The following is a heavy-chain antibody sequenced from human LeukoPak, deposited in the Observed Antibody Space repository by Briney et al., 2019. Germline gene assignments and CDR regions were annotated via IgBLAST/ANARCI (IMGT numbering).Heavy chain of an antibody. CDR1: GGTFSSYA. D-gene: IGHD5-12*01. CDR3: ARDHSGYDEGSWFDP. J-gene: IGHJ5*02. V-gene: IGHV1-69*13. Sequence: SVKVSCKASGGTFSSYAISWVRQAPGQGLEWMGGIIPIFGTANYAQKFQGRVTITADESTSTAYMELSSLRSEDTAVYYCARDHSGYDEGSWFDPWGQGTLVTVSS. CDR2: IIPIFGTA.